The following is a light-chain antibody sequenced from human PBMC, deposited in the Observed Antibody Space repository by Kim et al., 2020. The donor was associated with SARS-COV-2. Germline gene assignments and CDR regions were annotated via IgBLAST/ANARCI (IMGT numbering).Light chain of an antibody. CDR3: QQYNNWGT. J-gene: IGKJ3*01. CDR2: GAS. Sequence: EIVMTQSPATLSVSPGERDTLSCRASQSVSSNLAWYQQKPGQAPRLLIYGASTRATGIPARFSGSGSGTEFTLTISSLQFEDFAVYYCQQYNNWGTFGPGTKVDIK. V-gene: IGKV3-15*01. CDR1: QSVSSN.